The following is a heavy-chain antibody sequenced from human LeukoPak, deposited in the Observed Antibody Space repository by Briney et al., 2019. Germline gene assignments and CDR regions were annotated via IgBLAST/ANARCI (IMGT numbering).Heavy chain of an antibody. CDR3: ARHDGGYES. J-gene: IGHJ5*02. D-gene: IGHD5-12*01. V-gene: IGHV4-39*01. CDR2: VYYSGST. CDR1: GGSVSSGSYY. Sequence: SETLSLTCTVSGGSVSSGSYYWSWIRQPPGKGLEWIGYVYYSGSTYYNPSLKSRVTISVDTSKNQFSLKLSSVTAADTAVYYCARHDGGYESWGQGTLVTVSS.